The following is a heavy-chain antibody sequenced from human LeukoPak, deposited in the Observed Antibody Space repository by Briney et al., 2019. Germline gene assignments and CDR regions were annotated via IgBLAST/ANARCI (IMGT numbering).Heavy chain of an antibody. V-gene: IGHV1-2*02. D-gene: IGHD5-12*01. Sequence: ASVKVSCKASGYTFTGYYMHWVRQAPGQGLEWMGWINLNSAGTNYAQNFQGRVTMTRDTSINTAYMELSRLKSDDTAIYYCARESGLRGGGFDPWGQGTLVTVSS. J-gene: IGHJ5*02. CDR2: INLNSAGT. CDR3: ARESGLRGGGFDP. CDR1: GYTFTGYY.